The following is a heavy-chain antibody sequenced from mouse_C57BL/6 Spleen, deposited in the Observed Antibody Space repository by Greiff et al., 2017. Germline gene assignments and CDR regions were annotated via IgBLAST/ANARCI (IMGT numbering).Heavy chain of an antibody. CDR1: GYTFTEYT. J-gene: IGHJ4*01. D-gene: IGHD2-4*01. V-gene: IGHV1-62-2*01. CDR3: ARHEGGDPYDYDEVYAMDY. Sequence: VQLQQSGAELVKPGASVKLSCKASGYTFTEYTIHWVKQRSGQGLEWIGWFYPGSGSIKYNEKFKDKATLTADKSSSTVYMELSRLTSEDSAVYFCARHEGGDPYDYDEVYAMDYWGQGTSVTVSS. CDR2: FYPGSGSI.